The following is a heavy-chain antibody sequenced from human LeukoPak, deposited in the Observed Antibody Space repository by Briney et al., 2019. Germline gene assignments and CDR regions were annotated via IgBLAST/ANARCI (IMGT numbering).Heavy chain of an antibody. CDR2: INAGNGNT. Sequence: GASVKVSCKASGYTFTTYAMHWVRQAPGQRLEWMGWINAGNGNTKNSQKFQGRVTITRDTSASTGYMELTSLRSEDTAVYYCAREEWPCSGTSCYKHGMDVWGKGTTVTVSS. CDR3: AREEWPCSGTSCYKHGMDV. D-gene: IGHD2-2*02. V-gene: IGHV1-3*01. J-gene: IGHJ6*04. CDR1: GYTFTTYA.